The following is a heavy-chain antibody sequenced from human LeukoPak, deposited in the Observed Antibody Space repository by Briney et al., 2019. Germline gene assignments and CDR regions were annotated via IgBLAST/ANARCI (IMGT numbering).Heavy chain of an antibody. CDR2: ISYDGSNK. J-gene: IGHJ4*02. CDR3: AREATDNYLASSGGFDY. V-gene: IGHV3-30-3*01. D-gene: IGHD3-10*01. Sequence: PGGSLRLSCAASGFTFSSYAMRWVRQAPGKGLEGGAVISYDGSNKYYADSVKGRFTISRDNSKNTLYLQMNSLRAEDTAVYYCAREATDNYLASSGGFDYWGQGTLVTVSS. CDR1: GFTFSSYA.